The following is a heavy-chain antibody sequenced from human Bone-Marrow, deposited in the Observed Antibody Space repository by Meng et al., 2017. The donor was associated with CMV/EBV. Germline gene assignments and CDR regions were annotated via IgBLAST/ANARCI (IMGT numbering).Heavy chain of an antibody. CDR2: MNPNSGNT. D-gene: IGHD1-14*01. CDR3: ARGLTQRNSRPGGY. J-gene: IGHJ4*02. V-gene: IGHV1-8*02. Sequence: ASVKVSCKASGYTFTDYYMHWVRQATGQGLEWMGWMNPNSGNTGYAQKFQGRVTMTRNTSISTAYMELSSLRSEDTAVYYCARGLTQRNSRPGGYWGQGTLVTVSS. CDR1: GYTFTDYY.